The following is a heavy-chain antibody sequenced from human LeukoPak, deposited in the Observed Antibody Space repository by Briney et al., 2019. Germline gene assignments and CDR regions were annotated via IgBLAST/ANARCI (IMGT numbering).Heavy chain of an antibody. CDR2: VFYSGYT. Sequence: PSETLSLTCTVSGVSIRSNYWSWVRQPPGKGLEWIGYVFYSGYTTYNPSLKSRVTISVDTSKNQFSLKLRSVTAADTAVYYCAADTAMVTGYFDLWGRGTLVTVSS. CDR1: GVSIRSNY. V-gene: IGHV4-59*01. D-gene: IGHD5-18*01. J-gene: IGHJ2*01. CDR3: AADTAMVTGYFDL.